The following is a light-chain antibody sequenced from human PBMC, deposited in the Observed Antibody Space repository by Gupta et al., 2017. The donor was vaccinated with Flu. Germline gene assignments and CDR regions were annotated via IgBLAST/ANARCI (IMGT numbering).Light chain of an antibody. V-gene: IGLV2-14*01. J-gene: IGLJ3*02. CDR2: EVS. CDR1: SSDVGGYNY. CDR3: SSYTSSSTWV. Sequence: QSAPTQPASFSGSPGQSNTIPCTGTSSDVGGYNYVSWYQQHPGKAPKIMIYEVSNRPSGVSNRFSGSKSGNTASLTISGLQAEDEADYYCSSYTSSSTWVFGGGTKLTVL.